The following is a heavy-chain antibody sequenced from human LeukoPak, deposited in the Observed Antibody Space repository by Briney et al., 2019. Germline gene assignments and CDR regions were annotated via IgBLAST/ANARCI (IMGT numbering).Heavy chain of an antibody. D-gene: IGHD3-10*01. V-gene: IGHV4-59*01. Sequence: PSETLSLTCTVSGGSISSYYWSWIRQPPGEGLEWIGYIYYSGSTNYNPSLKSRVTISVDTSKNQFSLKLSSVTAADTAVYYCARALRYYYDAFDIWGQGTMVTVSS. J-gene: IGHJ3*02. CDR1: GGSISSYY. CDR2: IYYSGST. CDR3: ARALRYYYDAFDI.